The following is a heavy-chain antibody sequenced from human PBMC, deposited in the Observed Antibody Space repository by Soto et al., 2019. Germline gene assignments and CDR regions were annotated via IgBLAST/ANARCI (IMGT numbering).Heavy chain of an antibody. V-gene: IGHV3-23*01. CDR1: GFSFSSNG. J-gene: IGHJ4*02. CDR2: VRGRGGGT. D-gene: IGHD6-19*01. CDR3: AKDVPEITVAAFAC. Sequence: EVQLLESGGGLVQPGGSLRLSCAASGFSFSSNGMSWVRQAPGKGLEWVAAVRGRGGGTHYADSVKGRFTISRDDSKNTLYLQMNSLRAEDTAIYYCAKDVPEITVAAFACWGQGTLVTVSS.